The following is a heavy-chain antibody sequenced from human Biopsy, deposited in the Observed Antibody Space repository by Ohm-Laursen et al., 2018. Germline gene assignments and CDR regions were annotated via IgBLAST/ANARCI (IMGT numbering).Heavy chain of an antibody. CDR3: ARRRPIDY. CDR1: GFTFSDFY. CDR2: ISAAGPAM. J-gene: IGHJ4*02. V-gene: IGHV3-11*01. Sequence: SLRLSCAASGFTFSDFYMSWIRQAPGKGLEWISYISAAGPAMFYADSVRGRFTISRDNANNLLYLQMDSLRAEDTAVYYCARRRPIDYWSQGILVTVSS.